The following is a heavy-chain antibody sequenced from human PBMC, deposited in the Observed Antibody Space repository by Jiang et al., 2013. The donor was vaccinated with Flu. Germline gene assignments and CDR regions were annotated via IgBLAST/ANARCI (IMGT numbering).Heavy chain of an antibody. CDR2: IYYSGGT. CDR3: ARYPTPGYTSSQGY. D-gene: IGHD6-13*01. J-gene: IGHJ4*02. CDR1: GGSISSSGYY. V-gene: IGHV4-39*01. Sequence: PGLVKPSETLSLTCTVSGGSISSSGYYWGWIRQPPGKGLEWIGSIYYSGGTYYNPSLKSRVAISVDTSKNQFSLNLSSVTAADTAVYFCARYPTPGYTSSQGYWGQGTLVTVSS.